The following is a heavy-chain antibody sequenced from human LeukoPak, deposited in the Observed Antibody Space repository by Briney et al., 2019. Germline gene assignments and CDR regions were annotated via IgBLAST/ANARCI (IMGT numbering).Heavy chain of an antibody. CDR2: IYPGDSDT. D-gene: IGHD1-26*01. CDR1: GYSFSTYW. Sequence: GESLKISCKGSGYSFSTYWIGWVRQMPGKGLEWMGIIYPGDSDTRYSPSFQGQVTISADRASSTAYLQWSSLKSSDTVMYYCARLGEGATYFDYWGQGTLVTVSS. CDR3: ARLGEGATYFDY. V-gene: IGHV5-51*01. J-gene: IGHJ4*02.